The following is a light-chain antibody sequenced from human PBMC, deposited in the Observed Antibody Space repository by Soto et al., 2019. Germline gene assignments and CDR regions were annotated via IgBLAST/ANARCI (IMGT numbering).Light chain of an antibody. V-gene: IGKV3-11*01. J-gene: IGKJ5*01. Sequence: IVFTQSPASLSLSPGERATLSRRASQSVSSYLAWYQQKPGQAPRLLIYDASNRATGIPARFSGSGSGTDFTLTISSLEPEDFAVYYCQQRSNWPITFGQGTRREIK. CDR2: DAS. CDR3: QQRSNWPIT. CDR1: QSVSSY.